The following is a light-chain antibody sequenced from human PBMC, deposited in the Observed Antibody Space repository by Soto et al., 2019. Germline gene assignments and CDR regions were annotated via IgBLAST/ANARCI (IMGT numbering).Light chain of an antibody. J-gene: IGKJ4*01. CDR1: HNVDTS. CDR3: QQRYNWPLT. Sequence: DIVLTQSPGTLSLSPGERASLSCRASHNVDTSLAWYQQRPGRAPRLVMSEASRRAAGIPARFSGSGSGTDFTLTINSLEPEDVAVYYCQQRYNWPLTFGAGTRVEI. V-gene: IGKV3-11*01. CDR2: EAS.